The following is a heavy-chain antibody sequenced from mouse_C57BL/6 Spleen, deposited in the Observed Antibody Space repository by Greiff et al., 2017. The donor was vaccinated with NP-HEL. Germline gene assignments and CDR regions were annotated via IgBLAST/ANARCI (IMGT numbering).Heavy chain of an antibody. CDR1: GFTFSDYG. CDR3: ARNWDLAY. J-gene: IGHJ3*01. CDR2: ISSGSSTI. D-gene: IGHD4-1*01. V-gene: IGHV5-17*01. Sequence: EVHLVESGGGLVKPGGSLKLSCAASGFTFSDYGMHWVRQAPEKGLEWVAYISSGSSTIYYADTVKGRFTISRDNAKNTLFLQMTSLRSEDTAMYYCARNWDLAYWGQGTLVTVSA.